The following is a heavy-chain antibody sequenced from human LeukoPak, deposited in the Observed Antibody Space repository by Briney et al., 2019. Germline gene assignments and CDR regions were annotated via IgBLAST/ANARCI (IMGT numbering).Heavy chain of an antibody. CDR2: IHPGGST. J-gene: IGHJ4*02. Sequence: PGGSLRLSCAASGVFVSSSYMSWVRQAPGKGLEWVSVIHPGGSTYYADSVKGRFTVSRDNSKNTLYLQMNSLRAEDTAVYYCVRDYQQFHLGYWGQGTLVTVSS. CDR1: GVFVSSSY. V-gene: IGHV3-53*01. D-gene: IGHD2-2*01. CDR3: VRDYQQFHLGY.